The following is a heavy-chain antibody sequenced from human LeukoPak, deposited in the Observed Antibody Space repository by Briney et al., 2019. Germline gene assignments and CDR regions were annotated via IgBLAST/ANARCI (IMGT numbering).Heavy chain of an antibody. D-gene: IGHD3-10*01. Sequence: SETLSLTCTASGGSISSSTYYWGWIRQPPGKGLEWIGSIYYSGSTYYNPSLKSRVTISVDTSKNQFSLKLSSVTAADTAVYYCAREITMIRGVITPVYFDYWGQGTLVTVSS. CDR1: GGSISSSTYY. V-gene: IGHV4-39*07. CDR3: AREITMIRGVITPVYFDY. CDR2: IYYSGST. J-gene: IGHJ4*02.